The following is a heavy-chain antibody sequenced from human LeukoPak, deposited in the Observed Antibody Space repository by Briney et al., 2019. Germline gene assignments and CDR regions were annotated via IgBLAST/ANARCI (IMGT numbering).Heavy chain of an antibody. CDR3: ARTAKYYYGSETYYFFDY. CDR2: VYYTGST. D-gene: IGHD3-10*01. CDR1: GGSISSYY. J-gene: IGHJ4*02. V-gene: IGHV4-59*01. Sequence: SETLSLTCTVSGGSISSYYWSWVRQPPGKGLEWIGFVYYTGSTNYSPSLKSRVTISVDTSKNQFSLKLRSVTAADTAVYYCARTAKYYYGSETYYFFDYWGQGTLVTVSS.